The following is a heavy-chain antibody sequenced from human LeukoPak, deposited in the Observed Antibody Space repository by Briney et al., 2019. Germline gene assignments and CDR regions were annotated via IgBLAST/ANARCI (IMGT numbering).Heavy chain of an antibody. J-gene: IGHJ6*02. CDR1: GGTFSSYA. D-gene: IGHD6-6*01. CDR2: IIPIVGTA. V-gene: IGHV1-69*13. CDR3: ARDLGIAVRPYYYYGMDV. Sequence: SVKVSCKASGGTFSSYAISWVRQAPGQGLEWMGGIIPIVGTANYAQKFQGRVTITADESTSTAYMELSSLRSEDTAVYYCARDLGIAVRPYYYYGMDVWGQGTTVTVSS.